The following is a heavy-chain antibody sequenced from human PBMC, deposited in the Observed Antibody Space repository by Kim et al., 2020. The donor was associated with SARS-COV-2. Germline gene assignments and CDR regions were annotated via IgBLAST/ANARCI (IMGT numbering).Heavy chain of an antibody. CDR1: GFTFSDYA. CDR3: ARDTFFFSDW. J-gene: IGHJ4*02. Sequence: GGSLRLSCAATGFTFSDYAMSWVRQAPGKGLEWVSTISGSGGDTYYADSMKGRFTISRDNSNVTMYLQMNSLRAEDTAFYYCARDTFFFSDWWGQGILVT. V-gene: IGHV3-23*01. D-gene: IGHD3-3*01. CDR2: ISGSGGDT.